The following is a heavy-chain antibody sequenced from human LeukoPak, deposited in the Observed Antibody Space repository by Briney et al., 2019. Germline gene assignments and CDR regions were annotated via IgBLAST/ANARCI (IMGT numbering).Heavy chain of an antibody. CDR1: GYTFTGYY. D-gene: IGHD5-18*01. CDR2: MNPNSGNT. Sequence: ASVKVSRKASGYTFTGYYMHWVRQAPGQGLEWMGWMNPNSGNTGYAQKFQGRVTMTRNTSISTAYMELSSLRSEDTAVYYCARGRQLWWLDYWGQGTLVTVSS. CDR3: ARGRQLWWLDY. J-gene: IGHJ4*02. V-gene: IGHV1-8*02.